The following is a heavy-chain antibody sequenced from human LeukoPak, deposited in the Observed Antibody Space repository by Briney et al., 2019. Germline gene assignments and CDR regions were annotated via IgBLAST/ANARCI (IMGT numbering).Heavy chain of an antibody. V-gene: IGHV4-59*01. CDR2: IYYSGST. D-gene: IGHD5-24*01. J-gene: IGHJ4*02. CDR1: GGSISSYY. CDR3: ARGGGGYPFDY. Sequence: PSETLSLTCTVSGGSISSYYWSWIRQPPGKGLEWIGYIYYSGSTNYNPSLKSRVTISVETSKNQFSLKLSSVTAADTAVYYCARGGGGYPFDYWGQGTLVTVSS.